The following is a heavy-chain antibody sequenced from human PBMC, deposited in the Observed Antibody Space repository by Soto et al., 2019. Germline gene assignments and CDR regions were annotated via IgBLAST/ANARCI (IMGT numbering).Heavy chain of an antibody. CDR3: AREGGGTAMTTVTTSGAFDYYYYGMDV. CDR2: ISSSSSYT. V-gene: IGHV3-11*06. CDR1: GFTFSDYY. D-gene: IGHD4-4*01. J-gene: IGHJ6*02. Sequence: GGSLRLSCAASGFTFSDYYMSWIRQAPGKGLDWGSYISSSSSYTNYADSVKGRFTISRDNAKDSPYLQMNRLRGEETAVYYCAREGGGTAMTTVTTSGAFDYYYYGMDVWGQGTKVXVS.